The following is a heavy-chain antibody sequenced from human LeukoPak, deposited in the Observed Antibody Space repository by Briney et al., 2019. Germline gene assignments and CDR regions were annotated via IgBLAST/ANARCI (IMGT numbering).Heavy chain of an antibody. Sequence: SVKVSCTASGGTFSSYAISWVRQAPGQGLEWMGGIIPIFGTANYAQKFQGRVTITADESTSTAYMELSSLRSEDTAVYYCARGNLDTYYYDSSGCFDYWGQGTLVTVSS. D-gene: IGHD3-22*01. V-gene: IGHV1-69*01. J-gene: IGHJ4*02. CDR3: ARGNLDTYYYDSSGCFDY. CDR2: IIPIFGTA. CDR1: GGTFSSYA.